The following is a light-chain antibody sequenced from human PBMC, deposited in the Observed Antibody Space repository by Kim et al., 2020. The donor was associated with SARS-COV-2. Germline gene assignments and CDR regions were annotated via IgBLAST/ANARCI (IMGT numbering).Light chain of an antibody. CDR1: RSIGNH. V-gene: IGKV1-39*01. Sequence: DIQMTQSPSSLSASVGDRVTITCRASRSIGNHLNWYQQRPGKAPNLLIFGASNLQSGVSSRFSGSDSGTDFTLTIRNLQPEDSAIYYCQQSDITPYTFGQGTKLEI. CDR3: QQSDITPYT. CDR2: GAS. J-gene: IGKJ2*01.